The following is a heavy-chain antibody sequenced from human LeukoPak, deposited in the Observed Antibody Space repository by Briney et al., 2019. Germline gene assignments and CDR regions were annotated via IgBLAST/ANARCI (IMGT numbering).Heavy chain of an antibody. Sequence: SETLSLTCTVSGGSISSSSYYWGWIRQPPGKGLEWIGSIYYSGSTYCNPSLKSRVTISVDTSKNQFSLKLSSVTAADTAVYYCARHYGSGWYGEFDYWGQGTLVTVSS. D-gene: IGHD6-19*01. CDR3: ARHYGSGWYGEFDY. J-gene: IGHJ4*02. CDR1: GGSISSSSYY. CDR2: IYYSGST. V-gene: IGHV4-39*01.